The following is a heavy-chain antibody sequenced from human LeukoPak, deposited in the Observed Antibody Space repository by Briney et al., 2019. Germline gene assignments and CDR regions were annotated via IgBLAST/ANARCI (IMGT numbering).Heavy chain of an antibody. J-gene: IGHJ4*02. Sequence: GGSLRLSCAASGFTFSSYDMHWVRQATGKGLEWVSAIGTAGATYYPGSVKGRFTISRENAKSSLYLQMNSLRAGDTAVYYCARGAAAGTTDYWGQGTLVTVSS. CDR3: ARGAAAGTTDY. CDR1: GFTFSSYD. V-gene: IGHV3-13*01. CDR2: IGTAGAT. D-gene: IGHD6-13*01.